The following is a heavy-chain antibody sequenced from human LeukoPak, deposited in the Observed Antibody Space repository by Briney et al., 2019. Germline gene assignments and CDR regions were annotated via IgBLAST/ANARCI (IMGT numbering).Heavy chain of an antibody. CDR3: ARDRIAAAGIDY. Sequence: GGSLRLSCAASGFTFSNHGMHWVRQAPGKGPEWVALIWYDGSNKFYGDSVKGRFTISRDNAKNSLYLQMNSLRAEDTAVYYCARDRIAAAGIDYWGQGTLVTVSS. D-gene: IGHD6-13*01. J-gene: IGHJ4*02. CDR1: GFTFSNHG. V-gene: IGHV3-33*01. CDR2: IWYDGSNK.